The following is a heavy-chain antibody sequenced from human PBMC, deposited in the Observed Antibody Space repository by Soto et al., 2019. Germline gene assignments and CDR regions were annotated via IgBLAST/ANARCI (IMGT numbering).Heavy chain of an antibody. V-gene: IGHV4-39*01. CDR3: ASLTGPVVPAAIRYYYGMDV. D-gene: IGHD2-2*01. J-gene: IGHJ6*02. Sequence: SETLSLTCTVSGGSISSSSYYWGWIRQPPGKGLEWIGSIYYSGSTYYNPSLKSRVTISVDTSKNQFSLKLSSVTAADTAVYYCASLTGPVVPAAIRYYYGMDVWGQGTTVTVSS. CDR2: IYYSGST. CDR1: GGSISSSSYY.